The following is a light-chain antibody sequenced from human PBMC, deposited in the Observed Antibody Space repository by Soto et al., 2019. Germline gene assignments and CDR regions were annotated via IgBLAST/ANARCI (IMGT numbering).Light chain of an antibody. CDR2: DAS. CDR1: QSISSW. CDR3: QHYSTVWA. V-gene: IGKV1-5*01. Sequence: DIQMTQSPSTLSASVGDRVTITCRASQSISSWLAWYQQKPGKAPKFLIYDASNLESGVPSRFSGSGSGTEFTLTISSLQPEDFATYYCQHYSTVWAFGQGTKVDIK. J-gene: IGKJ1*01.